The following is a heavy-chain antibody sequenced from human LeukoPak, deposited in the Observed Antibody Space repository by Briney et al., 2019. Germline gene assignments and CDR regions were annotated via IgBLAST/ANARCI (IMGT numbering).Heavy chain of an antibody. Sequence: SETLSLTCAVSGGSISSNNWWSWVRQPPGEGLEWIGEIYHSGSTNYNPSLKSRVTISVDKSKNQFSLKLSSATAADTAVYYCASFLRGYTYGYGYWGQGTLVTVSS. D-gene: IGHD5-18*01. V-gene: IGHV4-4*02. CDR2: IYHSGST. CDR1: GGSISSNNW. J-gene: IGHJ4*02. CDR3: ASFLRGYTYGYGY.